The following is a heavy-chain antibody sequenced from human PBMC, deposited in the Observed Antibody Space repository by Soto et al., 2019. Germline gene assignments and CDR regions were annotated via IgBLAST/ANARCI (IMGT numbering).Heavy chain of an antibody. CDR3: ARALSGYDSSGG. J-gene: IGHJ4*02. CDR1: GFTFSSYS. D-gene: IGHD3-22*01. Sequence: GGSLRLSCAASGFTFSSYSMNWVRQAPGKGLEWVSYISRSSSTIYYADSVKGRFTISRDNAKNSLYLQMNSLRDEDTAVYYCARALSGYDSSGGWGQGTLVTVSS. V-gene: IGHV3-48*02. CDR2: ISRSSSTI.